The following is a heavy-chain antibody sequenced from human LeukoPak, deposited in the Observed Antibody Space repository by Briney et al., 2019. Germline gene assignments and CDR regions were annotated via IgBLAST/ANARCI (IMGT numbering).Heavy chain of an antibody. CDR1: GFTFSNAW. D-gene: IGHD2-15*01. CDR2: IKSKTDGGTT. CDR3: TTDRAVVVVAATERDY. J-gene: IGHJ4*02. V-gene: IGHV3-15*01. Sequence: GRSLRLSCAASGFTFSNAWMSWVRQAPGKGLEWVGRIKSKTDGGTTDYAAPVKGRFTISRDDSKNTLYLQMNSLKTEDTAVYYCTTDRAVVVVAATERDYWGQGTLVTVSS.